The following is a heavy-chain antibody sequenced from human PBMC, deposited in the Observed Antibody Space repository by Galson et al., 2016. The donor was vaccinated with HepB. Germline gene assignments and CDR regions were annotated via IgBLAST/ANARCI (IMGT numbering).Heavy chain of an antibody. V-gene: IGHV3-48*03. D-gene: IGHD4-17*01. Sequence: SLRLSCAASGFTFTTYEMNWVRQAPGKGLEWVSYVSRSGDSMLYADSVRGRFTISRDNVKKSLYLQMTNLRPEDTAVYYCARDLPDDSVEYFDVFDLWGQGTLVTVSS. J-gene: IGHJ3*01. CDR1: GFTFTTYE. CDR3: ARDLPDDSVEYFDVFDL. CDR2: VSRSGDSM.